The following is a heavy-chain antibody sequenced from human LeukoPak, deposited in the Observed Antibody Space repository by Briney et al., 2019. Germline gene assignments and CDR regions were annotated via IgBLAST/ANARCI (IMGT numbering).Heavy chain of an antibody. CDR1: GFTFSSYA. D-gene: IGHD2-15*01. CDR3: AREVASTGGGFGP. CDR2: ISYDGSHK. V-gene: IGHV3-30*04. Sequence: GGSLRLSCAASGFTFSSYAIHCVRQAPGKGLEWVAVISYDGSHKNYADSVKGRFTISRDNSRNTLYLQMNSLKAEDTAVYYCAREVASTGGGFGPWGQGSLVTVSS. J-gene: IGHJ5*02.